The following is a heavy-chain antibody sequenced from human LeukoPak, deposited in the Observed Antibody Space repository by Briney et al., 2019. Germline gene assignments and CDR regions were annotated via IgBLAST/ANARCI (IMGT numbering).Heavy chain of an antibody. CDR3: AKGSSPRMKGG. V-gene: IGHV3-23*01. Sequence: GGSLRLSCAASGFTFSSYAMSWVRQAPGKGLEWVSAISGSGGSTYYADSVKGRFTISRDNSRNTLYLQMNSLRAEDTAVYYCAKGSSPRMKGGWGQGTLVTVSS. CDR1: GFTFSSYA. D-gene: IGHD6-13*01. J-gene: IGHJ4*02. CDR2: ISGSGGST.